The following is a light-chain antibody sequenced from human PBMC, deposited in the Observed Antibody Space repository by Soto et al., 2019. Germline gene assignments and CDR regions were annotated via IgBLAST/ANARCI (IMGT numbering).Light chain of an antibody. V-gene: IGLV2-14*01. CDR3: SSYTIISTLV. Sequence: QSALTQPASVSGSPGQSITISCTGTSSDVGIYNYVSWYQHHPGKAPKLIIYDVTSRPSGVSNRFSGSTSGNTASLTISGLQAEDEADYYCSSYTIISTLVFGGGTKVTVL. J-gene: IGLJ2*01. CDR2: DVT. CDR1: SSDVGIYNY.